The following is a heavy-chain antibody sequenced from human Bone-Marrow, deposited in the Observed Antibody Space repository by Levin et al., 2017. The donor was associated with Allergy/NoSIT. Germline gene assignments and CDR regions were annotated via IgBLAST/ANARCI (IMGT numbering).Heavy chain of an antibody. D-gene: IGHD5-18*01. CDR3: ARDKWKDSAMVVGDGMDV. V-gene: IGHV3-66*01. CDR1: GFTVSNNY. CDR2: IYSGGST. Sequence: GGSLRLSCAASGFTVSNNYMSWVRQAPGKGLEWVSLIYSGGSTLYADSVKGRFTISRDNSQNTLYLQMNSLRAEDTAVYYCARDKWKDSAMVVGDGMDVWGQGTTVTISS. J-gene: IGHJ6*02.